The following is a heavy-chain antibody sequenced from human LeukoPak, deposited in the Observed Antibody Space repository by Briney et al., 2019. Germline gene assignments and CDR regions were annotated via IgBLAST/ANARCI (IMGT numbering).Heavy chain of an antibody. D-gene: IGHD3-22*01. CDR2: IYYSGST. CDR1: SGSISSSSYY. Sequence: PSETLSLTCTVSSGSISSSSYYWGWIRQPPGKGLEWIGSIYYSGSTYYNPSLKSRVTISVDTSKNQFSLKLSSVTAADTAVYYCARQRGYYDSSGYSYYFDYWGQGTLVTVSS. V-gene: IGHV4-39*01. CDR3: ARQRGYYDSSGYSYYFDY. J-gene: IGHJ4*02.